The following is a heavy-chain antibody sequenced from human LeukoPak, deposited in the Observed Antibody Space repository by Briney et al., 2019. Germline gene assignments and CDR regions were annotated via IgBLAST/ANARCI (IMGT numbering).Heavy chain of an antibody. CDR1: GFTFSSYA. CDR3: ARSDEITVADSYYYYAMDV. D-gene: IGHD6-19*01. CDR2: ISGSGGST. J-gene: IGHJ6*04. V-gene: IGHV3-23*01. Sequence: GGSLRLSCAASGFTFSSYAMSWVRQAPGKGLEWVSAISGSGGSTYYADSVKGRFTISRDNAKKSLYLQMNSLRAEDTAVYFCARSDEITVADSYYYYAMDVWGKGTTVTVSS.